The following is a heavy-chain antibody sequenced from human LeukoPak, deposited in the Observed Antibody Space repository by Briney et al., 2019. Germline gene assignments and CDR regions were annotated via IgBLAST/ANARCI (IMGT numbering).Heavy chain of an antibody. D-gene: IGHD2-15*01. J-gene: IGHJ4*02. CDR2: ISGSGGST. CDR3: AKAHTYCSGGSCFDY. Sequence: GGSLRLSCAASGFTFSSYAMSWVRQAPGKGLEWVSAISGSGGSTYYADSVKGRFTISRDNSKNTLYLQMSSLRAEDTAVYYCAKAHTYCSGGSCFDYWGQGTLVTVSS. CDR1: GFTFSSYA. V-gene: IGHV3-23*01.